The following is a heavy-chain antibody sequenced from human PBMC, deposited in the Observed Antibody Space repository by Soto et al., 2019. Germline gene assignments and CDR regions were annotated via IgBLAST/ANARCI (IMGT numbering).Heavy chain of an antibody. D-gene: IGHD3-3*01. V-gene: IGHV3-11*01. CDR2: ISSSGSTI. CDR1: GFTFSDYY. J-gene: IGHJ4*02. CDR3: ARDGGSTIFGVVIQYFDY. Sequence: PGGSLRLSCAASGFTFSDYYMSWIRQAPGKGLEWVSYISSSGSTIYYADSVKGRFTISRDNAKNSLYLQMNSLRAEDTAVHYCARDGGSTIFGVVIQYFDYWGQGTLVNVSS.